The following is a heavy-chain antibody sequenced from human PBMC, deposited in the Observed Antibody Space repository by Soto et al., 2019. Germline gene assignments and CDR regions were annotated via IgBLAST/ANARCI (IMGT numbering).Heavy chain of an antibody. CDR1: GFTFSGSA. CDR3: TSHSPEDMIRK. J-gene: IGHJ4*02. V-gene: IGHV3-73*02. Sequence: EVQLVESGGGLVQPGGFLKLSCAASGFTFSGSAVHWVRQASGKGLEWVGRIRNKANSYATAYAASLKGRFMISRDDSKNTAYLQMNSLKTEDTAVYYCTSHSPEDMIRKWGQGTLVTVSS. D-gene: IGHD2-15*01. CDR2: IRNKANSYAT.